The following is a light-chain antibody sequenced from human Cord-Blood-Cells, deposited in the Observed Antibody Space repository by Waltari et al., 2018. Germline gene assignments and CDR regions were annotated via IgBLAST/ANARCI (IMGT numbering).Light chain of an antibody. V-gene: IGLV2-23*01. Sequence: QSALTPPASVSGSPGQSITISCTGTSSAVGRYNLVSWYHQHPGKAPKLMIYEGYTRDSVVCNRCAVSKSGNSASQTLSVRRAEDEADDYCCSSAGSSTWVFGGGTKLTGL. J-gene: IGLJ3*02. CDR2: EGY. CDR1: SSAVGRYNL. CDR3: CSSAGSSTWV.